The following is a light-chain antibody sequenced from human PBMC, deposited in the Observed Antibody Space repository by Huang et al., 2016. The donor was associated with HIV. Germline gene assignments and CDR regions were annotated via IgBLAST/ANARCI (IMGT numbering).Light chain of an antibody. V-gene: IGKV1-39*01. Sequence: DIQMTQSPSSPSASVEDSITITRHASQTINNYVNWYQQKPGKAPKLLFYVASGLKNGVPVGLRGSGSRTEFTLTSSSLQPEDFATYYCQQSYSMPYTFGQGTKLEIK. CDR2: VAS. CDR3: QQSYSMPYT. J-gene: IGKJ2*01. CDR1: QTINNY.